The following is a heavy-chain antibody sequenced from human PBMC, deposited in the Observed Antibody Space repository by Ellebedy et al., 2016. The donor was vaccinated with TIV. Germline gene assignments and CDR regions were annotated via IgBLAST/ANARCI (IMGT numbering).Heavy chain of an antibody. CDR3: ARDRSHRSMDV. D-gene: IGHD1-14*01. CDR1: GFTFSSYS. Sequence: GESLKISCAASGFTFSSYSMNWVRQAPGKGLEWVSSISSSSSYIYYADSVKGRFTISRDNAKNSLYLQMNSLRAEDTAVYYCARDRSHRSMDVWGQGTTVTVSS. V-gene: IGHV3-21*01. J-gene: IGHJ6*02. CDR2: ISSSSSYI.